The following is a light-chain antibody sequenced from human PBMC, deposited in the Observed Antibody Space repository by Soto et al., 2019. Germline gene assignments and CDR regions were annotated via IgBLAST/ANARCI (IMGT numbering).Light chain of an antibody. CDR3: CSYAGSSTWV. J-gene: IGLJ3*02. CDR2: DVN. V-gene: IGLV2-23*02. Sequence: QSALTQPASVSGSPGQSITISCTGTRSDVGGYNHVSWYQQHPGKAPKLMIYDVNKRPSGVSNHFSGSKSGNTASLTISGLQVEDDADYYCCSYAGSSTWVFGGGTKVTVL. CDR1: RSDVGGYNH.